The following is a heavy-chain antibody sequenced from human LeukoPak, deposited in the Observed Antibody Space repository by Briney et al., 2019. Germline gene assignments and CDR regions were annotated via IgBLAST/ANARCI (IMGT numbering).Heavy chain of an antibody. CDR1: GYTFTGYY. CDR3: AKTGAGYSSGWSYLY. V-gene: IGHV1-2*02. CDR2: INPNSGGT. J-gene: IGHJ4*02. D-gene: IGHD6-19*01. Sequence: ASVKVSCKASGYTFTGYYMHWVRQAPGQGLEWMGWINPNSGGTNYAQKFQDRVTMTRDTSISTAYMEVSRLTSDDTAVYYCAKTGAGYSSGWSYLYWGQGTLATVSS.